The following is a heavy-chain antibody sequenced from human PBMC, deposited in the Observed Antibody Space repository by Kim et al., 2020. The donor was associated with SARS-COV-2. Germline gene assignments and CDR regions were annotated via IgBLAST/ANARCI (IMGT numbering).Heavy chain of an antibody. CDR1: GFTFGDYA. Sequence: GGSLRLSCTASGFTFGDYAMSWVRQAPGKGLEWVGFIRSKAYGGTTEYAASVKGRFTISRDDSKSIDYLQMNSLKTEDTAVYYCTRVEEAAAGPYYYYYYMDVWGKGTTVTVSS. D-gene: IGHD6-13*01. J-gene: IGHJ6*03. CDR3: TRVEEAAAGPYYYYYYMDV. V-gene: IGHV3-49*04. CDR2: IRSKAYGGTT.